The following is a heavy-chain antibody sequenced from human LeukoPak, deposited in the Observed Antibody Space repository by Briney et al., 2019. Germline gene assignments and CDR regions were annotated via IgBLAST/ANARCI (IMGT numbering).Heavy chain of an antibody. CDR2: MNPNRGNT. CDR3: ARGRGYSNGWFEADDY. D-gene: IGHD6-19*01. Sequence: ASVKVSCKASGYPFISYDINWVRQATGQGLEWMGWMNPNRGNTGYAQRFQGRVTMTRNTSISTAYMEVSSLRSEDTAMYFCARGRGYSNGWFEADDYWGQGTLVTVSS. J-gene: IGHJ4*02. CDR1: GYPFISYD. V-gene: IGHV1-8*01.